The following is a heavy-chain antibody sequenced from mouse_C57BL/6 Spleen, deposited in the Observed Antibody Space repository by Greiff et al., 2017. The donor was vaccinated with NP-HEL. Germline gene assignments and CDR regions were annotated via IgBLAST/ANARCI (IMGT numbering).Heavy chain of an antibody. CDR2: IRLKSDNYAT. Sequence: EVKLMESGGGLVQPGGSMKLSCVASGFTFSNYWMNWVRQSPEKGLEWVAQIRLKSDNYATHYAESVKGRFTISRDDSKSSVYLQMNNLRAEDTGIYYCTMITTSYYFDYWGQGTTLTVSS. D-gene: IGHD2-4*01. CDR1: GFTFSNYW. V-gene: IGHV6-3*01. CDR3: TMITTSYYFDY. J-gene: IGHJ2*01.